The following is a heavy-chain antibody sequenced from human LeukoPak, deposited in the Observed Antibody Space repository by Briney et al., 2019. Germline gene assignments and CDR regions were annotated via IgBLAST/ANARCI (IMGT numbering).Heavy chain of an antibody. CDR1: GFTVSSNY. CDR2: INHSGST. J-gene: IGHJ6*02. V-gene: IGHV4-34*01. CDR3: ARELVVAARYGMDV. Sequence: GSLRLSCAASGFTVSSNYMSWIRQPPGKGLEWIGEINHSGSTNYNPSLKSRVTISVDTSKNQFSLKLSSVTAADTAVYYCARELVVAARYGMDVWGQGTTVTVSS. D-gene: IGHD2-15*01.